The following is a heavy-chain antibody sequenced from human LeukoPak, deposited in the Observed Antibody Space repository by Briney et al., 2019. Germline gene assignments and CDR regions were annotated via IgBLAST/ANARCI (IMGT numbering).Heavy chain of an antibody. CDR1: GFTFSSYG. CDR3: ARRYCTPSSCYSDY. CDR2: ISDGGRPL. V-gene: IGHV3-48*02. J-gene: IGHJ4*02. D-gene: IGHD2-8*01. Sequence: GGSLRLSCAASGFTFSSYGMHWIRQAPGKGLEWVSFISDGGRPLHYADSVKGRFTISRDNAKNSLYLQMNSLRDEDTAVYFCARRYCTPSSCYSDYWGQGALVTVSS.